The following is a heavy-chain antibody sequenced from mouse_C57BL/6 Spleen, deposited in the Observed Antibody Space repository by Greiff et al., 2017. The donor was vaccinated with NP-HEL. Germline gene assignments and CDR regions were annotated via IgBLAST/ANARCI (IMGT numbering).Heavy chain of an antibody. CDR2: IDPEDGDT. J-gene: IGHJ1*03. D-gene: IGHD1-1*01. V-gene: IGHV14-1*01. CDR1: GFNIKDYY. CDR3: GYGSSYGYFDV. Sequence: EVQLQQSGAELVRPGASVKLSCTASGFNIKDYYMHWVKQRPEQGLEWIGRIDPEDGDTKYAPKFQGKATMTADTSSNTAYLQLSSLTSEDTAVYYCGYGSSYGYFDVWGTGTTVTVSS.